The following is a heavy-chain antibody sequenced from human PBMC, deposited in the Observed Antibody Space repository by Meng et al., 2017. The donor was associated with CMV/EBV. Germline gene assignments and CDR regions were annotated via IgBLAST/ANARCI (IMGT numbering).Heavy chain of an antibody. V-gene: IGHV4-39*07. CDR2: INHSGST. Sequence: SETLSLTCTVSGGSISSSSYYWGWIRQPPGKGLEWIGEINHSGSTNYNPSLKSRVTISVDTSKNQFSLKLSSVTAADTAVYYCARGRSRRVGSSSRGSYFDYWGQGTLVTVSS. CDR3: ARGRSRRVGSSSRGSYFDY. CDR1: GGSISSSSYY. J-gene: IGHJ4*02. D-gene: IGHD6-6*01.